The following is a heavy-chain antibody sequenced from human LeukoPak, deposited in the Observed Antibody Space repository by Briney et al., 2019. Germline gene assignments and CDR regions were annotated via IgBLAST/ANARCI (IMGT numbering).Heavy chain of an antibody. V-gene: IGHV5-51*01. J-gene: IGHJ6*03. CDR3: AKSLGYCSGGSCYSPGFRDYYYMDV. CDR2: IYPGDSDT. CDR1: GYSFTSYW. D-gene: IGHD2-15*01. Sequence: GESLEISCKGSGYSFTSYWIGWVRQMPGKGLEWMGIIYPGDSDTRYSPSFQGQVTISADKSISTAYLQWSSLKASDTAMYYCAKSLGYCSGGSCYSPGFRDYYYMDVWGKGTTVTISS.